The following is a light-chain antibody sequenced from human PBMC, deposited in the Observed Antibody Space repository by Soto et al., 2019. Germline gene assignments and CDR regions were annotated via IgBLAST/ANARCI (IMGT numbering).Light chain of an antibody. Sequence: DIQMTQSPSTLPASLGDRVTITCRASQSISNWLFCYQHKPGTAPNLLIYHASTLESGVPSRFSGSGSGTEFTLTISSLQPDDFAKYYCQQYNSYSFGQGTKVDI. J-gene: IGKJ1*01. CDR2: HAS. CDR3: QQYNSYS. CDR1: QSISNW. V-gene: IGKV1-5*01.